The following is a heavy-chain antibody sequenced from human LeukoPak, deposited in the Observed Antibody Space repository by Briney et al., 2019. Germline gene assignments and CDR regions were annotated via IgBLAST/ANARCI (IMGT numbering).Heavy chain of an antibody. CDR2: INHSGST. CDR3: ATRDIVVSGFASY. V-gene: IGHV4-34*01. CDR1: GGSFSGYY. J-gene: IGHJ4*02. Sequence: SETLSLTCAVYGGSFSGYYWSWIRQPPGKGLEWIGEINHSGSTNYNPSLKSRVTISVDTSKNQISLKLSSVTAADTAVYYCATRDIVVSGFASYWGQGTLVTVSS. D-gene: IGHD2-15*01.